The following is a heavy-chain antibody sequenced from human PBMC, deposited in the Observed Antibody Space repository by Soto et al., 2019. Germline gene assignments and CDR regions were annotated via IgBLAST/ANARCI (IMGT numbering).Heavy chain of an antibody. Sequence: GGSVRLSCAASGFTFSSYDMHWVRQATGKGLEWVSAIGTAGDTYYPGSVKGRFTISRENAKNSLYLQMNSLRAGDTAVYYCARDIMVRGVITYYYGMDVWGQGTTVTVS. J-gene: IGHJ6*02. CDR2: IGTAGDT. CDR1: GFTFSSYD. D-gene: IGHD3-10*01. V-gene: IGHV3-13*01. CDR3: ARDIMVRGVITYYYGMDV.